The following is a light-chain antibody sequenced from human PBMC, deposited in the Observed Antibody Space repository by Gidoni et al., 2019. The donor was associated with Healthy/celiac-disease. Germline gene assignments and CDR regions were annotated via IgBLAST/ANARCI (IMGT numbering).Light chain of an antibody. V-gene: IGLV2-14*01. CDR1: SSDVGGYNY. J-gene: IGLJ2*01. CDR3: SSYTSSSVV. CDR2: AVS. Sequence: ALTQPASVSGSPGQSITISCTGTSSDVGGYNYVSWYQQHPGKAPKLMIYAVSNRPSVVSNRFSGSKSGNTASLTISGLQAEDEADYYCSSYTSSSVVFGGGTKLTVL.